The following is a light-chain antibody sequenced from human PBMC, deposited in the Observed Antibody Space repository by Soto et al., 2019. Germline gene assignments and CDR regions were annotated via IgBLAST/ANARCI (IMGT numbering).Light chain of an antibody. CDR2: KAS. V-gene: IGKV1-5*03. Sequence: DIQMTQSPSTLSASVGDIVTITCRASQSISSWLAWYQQKPGKAPKLLIYKASSLESGVPSRFSGSGSGTEFTLTISSLQPDDFGTYYCQQYNSYSWTFGHGTKVDIK. J-gene: IGKJ1*01. CDR1: QSISSW. CDR3: QQYNSYSWT.